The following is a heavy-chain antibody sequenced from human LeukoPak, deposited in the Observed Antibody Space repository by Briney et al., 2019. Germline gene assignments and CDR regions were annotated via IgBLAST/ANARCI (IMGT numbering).Heavy chain of an antibody. D-gene: IGHD1-26*01. J-gene: IGHJ2*01. CDR2: ISSSSSYM. CDR3: ARGRGFRGATRWYFDI. CDR1: GFMFSEYS. Sequence: GGSLRLTCAASGFMFSEYSMNWVRQAPGKGLEWVSFISSSSSYMYYGDSVRGRFTISRDNAKNSLFLQMESLRAEDTAVYYCARGRGFRGATRWYFDIWGRGILVTVSS. V-gene: IGHV3-21*01.